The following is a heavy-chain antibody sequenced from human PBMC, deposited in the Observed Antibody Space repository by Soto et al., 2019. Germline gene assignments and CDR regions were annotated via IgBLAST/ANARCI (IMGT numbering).Heavy chain of an antibody. CDR2: SSATGAGT. CDR1: GFTFSSYG. Sequence: EVQLLESGGGLVQPGGSLRLSCAPSGFTFSSYGMTWVRQAPGKGLEWVSFSSATGAGTYYADSVKGRFTISRDNSKNTLYLQMTSLRADDTAVYYCAKDRRAGGNYGFYADFWGQGALVIVSS. CDR3: AKDRRAGGNYGFYADF. V-gene: IGHV3-23*01. D-gene: IGHD1-7*01. J-gene: IGHJ4*02.